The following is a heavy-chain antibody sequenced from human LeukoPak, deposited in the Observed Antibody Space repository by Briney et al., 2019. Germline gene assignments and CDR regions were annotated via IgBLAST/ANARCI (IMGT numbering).Heavy chain of an antibody. CDR2: ISGSSTNT. Sequence: KTGGSLRLSCAAPGFTFSDYYMSWIRQAPGKGLEWVSYISGSSTNTNYADSVKGRFTISRDNAKNSPYLQMNSLRAEDTAVYYCARGTSPIVWGQGTLLTVSS. J-gene: IGHJ3*01. CDR1: GFTFSDYY. V-gene: IGHV3-11*05. CDR3: ARGTSPIV.